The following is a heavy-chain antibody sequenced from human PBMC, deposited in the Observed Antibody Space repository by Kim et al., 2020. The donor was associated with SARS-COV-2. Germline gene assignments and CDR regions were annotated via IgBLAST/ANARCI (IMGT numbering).Heavy chain of an antibody. CDR1: GFTLSDYW. V-gene: IGHV3-7*01. D-gene: IGHD3-9*01. J-gene: IGHJ6*03. CDR3: ARTERYYNFLTSYLNYRYYYMDV. Sequence: GGSLRLSCSASGFTLSDYWVTWVRQAPGKGLEWVTNINQDGSETNYVDSVKGRFTISRDNAKNSLFLQMNSLRVEDTAVYFCARTERYYNFLTSYLNYRYYYMDVWGMGTTVTVSS. CDR2: INQDGSET.